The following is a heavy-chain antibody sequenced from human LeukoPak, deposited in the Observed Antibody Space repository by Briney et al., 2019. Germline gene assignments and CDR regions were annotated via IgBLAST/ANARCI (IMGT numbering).Heavy chain of an antibody. J-gene: IGHJ4*02. V-gene: IGHV4-59*08. CDR3: ARHLYDSRGQTSCDY. D-gene: IGHD3-22*01. CDR2: ISYSGST. CDR1: GGSISRYY. Sequence: SETLSLTCTVPGGSISRYYWSWIRQPPGKGLEWVGYISYSGSTNYDPSLKSRVTISVDTSKNEYSLKLSSVTAADTAMYYCARHLYDSRGQTSCDYWGQGTLVTVTS.